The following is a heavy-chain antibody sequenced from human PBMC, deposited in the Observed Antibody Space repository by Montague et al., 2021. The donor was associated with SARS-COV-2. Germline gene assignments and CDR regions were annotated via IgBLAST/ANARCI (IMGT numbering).Heavy chain of an antibody. CDR3: AGAQRDYVGERTTYYYYGMDV. D-gene: IGHD1-14*01. CDR1: GDSVSSNIAT. J-gene: IGHJ6*02. V-gene: IGHV6-1*01. CDR2: TYYRSKWYN. Sequence: CAISGDSVSSNIATWNWIRQSPSRGLEWLGRTYYRSKWYNDYAESVKSRITIDPDTSKHQFSLHLNSVTPEDTAVYYCAGAQRDYVGERTTYYYYGMDVWGQGTTVTVSS.